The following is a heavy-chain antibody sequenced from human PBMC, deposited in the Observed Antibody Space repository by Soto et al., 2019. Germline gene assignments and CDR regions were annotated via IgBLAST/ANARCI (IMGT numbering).Heavy chain of an antibody. CDR3: AKDPYCTNGVCYDYFDY. CDR2: ISGSGGST. V-gene: IGHV3-23*01. D-gene: IGHD2-8*01. CDR1: GFTFSSYA. Sequence: GGSLRLSCAASGFTFSSYAMSWVRQAPGKGLEWVSAISGSGGSTYYADSVKGRFTISRDNSKNTLYLQMNSPRAEDTAVYYCAKDPYCTNGVCYDYFDYWGQGTLVTVSS. J-gene: IGHJ4*02.